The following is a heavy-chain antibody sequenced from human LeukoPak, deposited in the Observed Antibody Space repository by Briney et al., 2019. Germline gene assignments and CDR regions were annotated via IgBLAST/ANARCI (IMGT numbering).Heavy chain of an antibody. D-gene: IGHD6-19*01. CDR2: IHYSGST. CDR3: ARWGSGWYYFDY. V-gene: IGHV4-39*01. CDR1: GGSISSSSYY. J-gene: IGHJ4*02. Sequence: SETLSLTCTVSGGSISSSSYYWGWIRQPPGKGLEWIGSIHYSGSTYFNPSLKSRATISVDTSKNQFSLKLSSVTAADTAVYYCARWGSGWYYFDYWGQGTLVTVSS.